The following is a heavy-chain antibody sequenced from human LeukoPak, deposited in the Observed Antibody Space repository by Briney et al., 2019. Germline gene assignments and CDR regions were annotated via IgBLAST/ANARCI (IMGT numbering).Heavy chain of an antibody. Sequence: PSETLSLTCTVSGGSITSSPYYWAWIRQPPGKGLEWIGSISYSGRPYYTPSLKSRVTISVDPSKNEFSLKLTSVTAADTAIGSGNWIGNWFDPWGQGTLVTVSS. D-gene: IGHD1-1*01. CDR2: ISYSGRP. V-gene: IGHV4-39*01. J-gene: IGHJ5*02. CDR1: GGSITSSPYY. CDR3: NWIGNWFDP.